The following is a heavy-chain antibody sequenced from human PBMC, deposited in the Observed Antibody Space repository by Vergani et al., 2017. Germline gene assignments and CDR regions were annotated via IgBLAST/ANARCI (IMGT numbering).Heavy chain of an antibody. CDR1: GFTFSSYA. CDR2: ISSSGSTI. Sequence: EVQLLESGGGLVQPGGSLRLSCAASGFTFSSYAMSWVRQAPGKGLEWVSYISSSGSTIYYADSVKGRFTISRDNAKNSLYLQMNSLRAEDTAVYYCAKQRIRSGDAFDIWGQGTMVTVSS. J-gene: IGHJ3*02. D-gene: IGHD6-25*01. V-gene: IGHV3-48*04. CDR3: AKQRIRSGDAFDI.